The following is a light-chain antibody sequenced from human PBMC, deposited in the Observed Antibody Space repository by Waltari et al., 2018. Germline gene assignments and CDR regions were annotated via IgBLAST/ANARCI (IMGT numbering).Light chain of an antibody. V-gene: IGLV1-44*01. J-gene: IGLJ1*01. CDR3: ASWDDRLDAYV. CDR1: GPNVGTNF. CDR2: NDV. Sequence: QSVLTQPPSASGTPGQRVSISCSGSGPNVGTNFVNWYHQLPGTAPKLLIFNDVDRPSGVPDRFSGSRSATSASLAISGLQSDDESTYYCASWDDRLDAYVFGTGTRVTVL.